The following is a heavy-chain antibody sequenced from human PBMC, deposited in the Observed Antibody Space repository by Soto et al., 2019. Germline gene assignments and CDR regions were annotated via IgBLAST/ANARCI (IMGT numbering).Heavy chain of an antibody. J-gene: IGHJ4*01. CDR3: VRKYPGTRPFDY. D-gene: IGHD2-2*01. Sequence: EVQLLESGGDLVQPGGSLRLSCAASGFTFNIYAMNWVRQAPGKGLAWVSAIGTDGNTYYANSVKSRFTISRDNSRTTLYLQMNSLRVEDTALYYCVRKYPGTRPFDYWGQGTLVTVSS. V-gene: IGHV3-23*01. CDR2: IGTDGNT. CDR1: GFTFNIYA.